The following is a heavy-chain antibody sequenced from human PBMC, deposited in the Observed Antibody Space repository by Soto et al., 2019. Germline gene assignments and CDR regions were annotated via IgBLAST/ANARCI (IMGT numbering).Heavy chain of an antibody. CDR2: IYYSGST. V-gene: IGHV4-39*01. J-gene: IGHJ4*02. D-gene: IGHD1-26*01. CDR1: GGSISSSSYY. Sequence: PSETLSLTCTVSGGSISSSSYYWGWIRQPPGKGLEWIGSIYYSGSTYYNPSLKSRVTISVDTSKNQFSLKLSSVTAADTAVYYCARHVMGATWEPRVDCWGQGTLVTVSS. CDR3: ARHVMGATWEPRVDC.